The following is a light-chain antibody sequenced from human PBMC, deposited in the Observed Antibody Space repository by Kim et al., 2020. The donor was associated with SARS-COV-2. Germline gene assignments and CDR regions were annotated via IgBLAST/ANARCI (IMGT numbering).Light chain of an antibody. V-gene: IGKV2-28*01. CDR2: LAS. CDR1: QSLVNTNGYNH. Sequence: DIVMTQSPLSLTVTPGEPASISCRSSQSLVNTNGYNHLDWYVQKPGQSPQLLIYLASHGAPGVPDRFSGSGSGTDFTLKITRVEAGDAGVYYCMQALQTPYTFGQGTKLEI. J-gene: IGKJ2*01. CDR3: MQALQTPYT.